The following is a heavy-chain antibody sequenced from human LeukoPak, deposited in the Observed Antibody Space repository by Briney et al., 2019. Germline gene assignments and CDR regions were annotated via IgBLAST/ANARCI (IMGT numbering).Heavy chain of an antibody. J-gene: IGHJ4*02. Sequence: PGGSLRLSCVASGFTFSDYYMSWIRQDPGKGLEWVSYISSSDTTIYYADSVKGRFTISRDNAKNSLYLQMNSLRVEDTAVYYCARGLPATLLDYWGQGTLVTVSS. CDR3: ARGLPATLLDY. CDR2: ISSSDTTI. V-gene: IGHV3-11*01. CDR1: GFTFSDYY. D-gene: IGHD2-2*01.